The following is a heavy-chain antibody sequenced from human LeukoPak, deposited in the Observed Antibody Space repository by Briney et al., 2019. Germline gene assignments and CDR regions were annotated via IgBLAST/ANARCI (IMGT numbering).Heavy chain of an antibody. CDR1: GFTFSSYG. CDR2: ISYDGSNK. D-gene: IGHD6-13*01. V-gene: IGHV3-30*18. Sequence: GGSLRLSCAASGFTFSSYGVHWVRQAPGKGLEWVAVISYDGSNKYYADSVKGRFTISRDNSKNTLYLQMNSLRAEDTAVYYCAKDSLRWSSSLPSDYWGQGTLVTVSS. J-gene: IGHJ4*02. CDR3: AKDSLRWSSSLPSDY.